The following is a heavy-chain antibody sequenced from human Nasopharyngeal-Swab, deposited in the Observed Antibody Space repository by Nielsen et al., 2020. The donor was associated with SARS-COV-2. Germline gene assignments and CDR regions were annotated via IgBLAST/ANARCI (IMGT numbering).Heavy chain of an antibody. Sequence: WIRQPPGKGLVWVSRINSDGSSTSYADSVKGRFTISRDNAKNTLYLQMNSLRAEDTAVYYCASLYGDHYYYYMDVWGKGTTVTVSS. CDR2: INSDGSST. D-gene: IGHD4-17*01. J-gene: IGHJ6*03. CDR3: ASLYGDHYYYYMDV. V-gene: IGHV3-74*01.